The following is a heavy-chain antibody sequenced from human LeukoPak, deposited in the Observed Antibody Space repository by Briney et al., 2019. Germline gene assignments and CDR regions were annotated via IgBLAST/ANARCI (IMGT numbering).Heavy chain of an antibody. D-gene: IGHD2-15*01. CDR1: GYTFTGYY. Sequence: GASVKVSCKASGYTFTGYYMHWVRQAPGQGLEWMGWINPDSGGTIYAQNFQGRVTMTRDTSISTAYMELRSLRSDDTAVYYCARNGAHESDIVVVVVATPSDYWGQGTLVTVSS. CDR2: INPDSGGT. V-gene: IGHV1-2*02. CDR3: ARNGAHESDIVVVVVATPSDY. J-gene: IGHJ4*02.